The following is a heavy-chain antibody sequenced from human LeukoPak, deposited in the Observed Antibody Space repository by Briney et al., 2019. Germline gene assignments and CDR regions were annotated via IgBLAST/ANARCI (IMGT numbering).Heavy chain of an antibody. J-gene: IGHJ4*02. Sequence: ASVKVSCKASGGTFSSYTISWVRQAPAQGLEWMGGIIPIFGTATYAQKFQGRVTITADESTSTAYMELSSLRSEDTAVYYCARDGSSGWSFLYYFDYWGQGTLVTVSS. CDR1: GGTFSSYT. CDR2: IIPIFGTA. CDR3: ARDGSSGWSFLYYFDY. D-gene: IGHD6-19*01. V-gene: IGHV1-69*01.